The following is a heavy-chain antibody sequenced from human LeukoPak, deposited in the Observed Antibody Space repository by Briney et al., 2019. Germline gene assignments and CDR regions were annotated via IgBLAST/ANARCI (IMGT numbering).Heavy chain of an antibody. J-gene: IGHJ4*02. CDR2: NSAYNGNT. V-gene: IGHV1-18*01. CDR3: ARSTYYYDSSGYYPLYYFDY. D-gene: IGHD3-22*01. CDR1: GYTFTSYG. Sequence: GASVKVSCKASGYTFTSYGISWVRQAPGQGLEWMGWNSAYNGNTNYAQKLQGRVTMTTDTSTSTAYMELRSLRSDDTAVYYCARSTYYYDSSGYYPLYYFDYWGQGTLVTVSS.